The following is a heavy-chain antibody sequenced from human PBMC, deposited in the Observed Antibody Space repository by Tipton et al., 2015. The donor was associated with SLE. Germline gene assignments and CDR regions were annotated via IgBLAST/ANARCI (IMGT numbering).Heavy chain of an antibody. D-gene: IGHD4/OR15-4a*01. Sequence: TLSLTCTVSAGSITRYYWSWIRQPPGKGLEWIAYIYYSGSTNYNPSLKSRVTISVDTSKNQFSLRLSSVTAADTTVYYCARGGRRVLTTPSDAFDIWGQGTMVTVSA. V-gene: IGHV4-59*01. CDR3: ARGGRRVLTTPSDAFDI. CDR1: AGSITRYY. CDR2: IYYSGST. J-gene: IGHJ3*02.